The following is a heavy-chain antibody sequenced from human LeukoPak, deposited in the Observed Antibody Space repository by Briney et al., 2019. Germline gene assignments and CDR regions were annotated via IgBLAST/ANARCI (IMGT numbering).Heavy chain of an antibody. V-gene: IGHV3-23*01. D-gene: IGHD6-13*01. J-gene: IGHJ3*02. Sequence: AGGSLRLSCAASGFTFSSYAMSWVRQAPGKGLEWVSAIIGSGGSTYYADSVKGRFTISRDNSKNTLYLQMNSLRAEDTAVYYCAKDREQQLVLSGAFDIWGQGTMVTVSS. CDR3: AKDREQQLVLSGAFDI. CDR1: GFTFSSYA. CDR2: IIGSGGST.